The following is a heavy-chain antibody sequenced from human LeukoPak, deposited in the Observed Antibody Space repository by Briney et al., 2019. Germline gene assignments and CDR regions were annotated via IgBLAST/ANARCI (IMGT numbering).Heavy chain of an antibody. CDR3: ARINYYDGSGFYRDY. D-gene: IGHD3-22*01. V-gene: IGHV3-53*01. J-gene: IGHJ4*02. CDR2: IYSGGKT. Sequence: GGSLRLSCAVSGFTVSDYYMSSVRQAPGKGLEWVSVIYSGGKTYYADSVKGRFTISRDDSKNTLHLQMNSLRAEDTAVYYCARINYYDGSGFYRDYWGQGTLVTVSS. CDR1: GFTVSDYY.